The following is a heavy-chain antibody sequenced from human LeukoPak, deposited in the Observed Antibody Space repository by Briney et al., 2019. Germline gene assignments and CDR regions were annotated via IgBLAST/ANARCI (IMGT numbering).Heavy chain of an antibody. Sequence: SETLSLTCAVYGGSFSGYYWSWIRQPPGKGLEWIGEINHSGSTNYNPSLKSRVTISVDTSKNQFSLKLSSVTAADTAVYYCARGSRWQQDWGQGTLVTVSS. CDR1: GGSFSGYY. V-gene: IGHV4-34*01. D-gene: IGHD6-13*01. J-gene: IGHJ4*02. CDR3: ARGSRWQQD. CDR2: INHSGST.